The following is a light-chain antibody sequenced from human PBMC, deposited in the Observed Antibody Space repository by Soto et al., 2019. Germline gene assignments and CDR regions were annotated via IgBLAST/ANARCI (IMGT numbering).Light chain of an antibody. CDR1: QGISTY. CDR3: QQYYRYPWT. V-gene: IGKV1-16*02. Sequence: DIQMTQSPSSVSATVGDRVTITCRASQGISTYLGWYQQKPGKAPKSLIYSASSLQSGVPSKFSGVGSGTEFTLTITDMQPDDFATYYCQQYYRYPWTFGQGTKVEI. J-gene: IGKJ1*01. CDR2: SAS.